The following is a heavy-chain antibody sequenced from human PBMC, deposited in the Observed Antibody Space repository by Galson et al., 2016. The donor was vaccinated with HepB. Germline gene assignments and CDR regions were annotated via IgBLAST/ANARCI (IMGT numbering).Heavy chain of an antibody. D-gene: IGHD2-2*01. J-gene: IGHJ5*02. CDR1: GYTFTTYG. V-gene: IGHV1-3*01. CDR2: INGGIGNT. CDR3: ARDCSSATCGPWGYDYFDA. Sequence: SVKVSCKASGYTFTTYGMHWVRQAPGQRLEWMGWINGGIGNTEYSQKFQGRVSITRDKSASTAYMEVSSLTSEDTAVYYCARDCSSATCGPWGYDYFDAWGQGTPVTVSS.